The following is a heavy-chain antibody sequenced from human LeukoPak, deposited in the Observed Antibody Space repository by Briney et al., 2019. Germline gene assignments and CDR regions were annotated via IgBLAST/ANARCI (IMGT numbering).Heavy chain of an antibody. J-gene: IGHJ3*02. V-gene: IGHV3-33*08. CDR2: IWYDGSNK. CDR1: GFTFSSYG. CDR3: ARGGSYYEITHAFDI. D-gene: IGHD1-26*01. Sequence: PGGSLRLSCAASGFTFSSYGMHWVRQAPGKGLEWVAVIWYDGSNKYYADSVKGRFTISRDNSKNTLYLQMNSLRAEDTAVYYCARGGSYYEITHAFDIWGQGTMVTVSS.